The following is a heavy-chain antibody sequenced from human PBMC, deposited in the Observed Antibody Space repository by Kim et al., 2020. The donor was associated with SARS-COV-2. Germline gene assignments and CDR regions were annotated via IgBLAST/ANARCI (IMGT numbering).Heavy chain of an antibody. V-gene: IGHV3-74*01. CDR3: ARAKTGIVNACDI. Sequence: GGSLRLSCAASGFTFSSYWMHWVRQAPGKGLVWVSRINSDGSTTIYADSVKGRFTISRDNAKSTLYLQMNSLRAEDTAVYYCARAKTGIVNACDIWGQGTMVTVSS. D-gene: IGHD3-16*02. CDR1: GFTFSSYW. CDR2: INSDGSTT. J-gene: IGHJ3*02.